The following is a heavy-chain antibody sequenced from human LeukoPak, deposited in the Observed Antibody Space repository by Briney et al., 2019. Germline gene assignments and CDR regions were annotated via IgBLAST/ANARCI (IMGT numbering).Heavy chain of an antibody. J-gene: IGHJ4*02. CDR1: GFTFSSYS. CDR3: ARPTYDYVWGSSPRIFDY. D-gene: IGHD3-16*01. Sequence: PGGSLRLSCAASGFTFSSYSMNWVRQAPGKGLEWVSSISSSSSYIYYADAVKGRFTISRDNAKNSLYLQMNSLRAEDTAVYYCARPTYDYVWGSSPRIFDYWGQGTLVTVSS. CDR2: ISSSSSYI. V-gene: IGHV3-21*01.